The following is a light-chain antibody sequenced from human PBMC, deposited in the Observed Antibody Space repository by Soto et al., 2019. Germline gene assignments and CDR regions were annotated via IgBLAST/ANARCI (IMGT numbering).Light chain of an antibody. Sequence: EIVLTQSPATLSLSPGETATLSCRASQNINTYLAWFQQKPGQAPRLLIYDVSNRATGIPARFSGSGSGTDFTLTISSLEPADFAVYYCQQRDTWPGWTLGQGTKADIK. CDR3: QQRDTWPGWT. V-gene: IGKV3-11*01. J-gene: IGKJ1*01. CDR2: DVS. CDR1: QNINTY.